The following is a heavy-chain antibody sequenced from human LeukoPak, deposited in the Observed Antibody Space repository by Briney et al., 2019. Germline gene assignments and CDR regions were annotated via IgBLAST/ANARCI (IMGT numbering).Heavy chain of an antibody. Sequence: ASVKVSCKASGYTFTSYGISWVRQAPGQGLEWMGWISAYNGNTNYAQKLQGRVTMTTDTSTSTAYMELRSLRSDDTAVYYCARDAVLMVYASRWFDPWGQGTLVTVXX. CDR3: ARDAVLMVYASRWFDP. J-gene: IGHJ5*02. CDR1: GYTFTSYG. V-gene: IGHV1-18*01. D-gene: IGHD2-8*01. CDR2: ISAYNGNT.